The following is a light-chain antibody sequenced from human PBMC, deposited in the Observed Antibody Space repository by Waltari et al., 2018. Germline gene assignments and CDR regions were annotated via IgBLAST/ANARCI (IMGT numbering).Light chain of an antibody. CDR3: LSYASSITFV. J-gene: IGLJ2*01. V-gene: IGLV2-23*02. Sequence: QPALTQPASVSGSPGQSISISCTGTSNDIGNSNHVCWYQQHPGKGPKLILYDVTKRPSGISDRFSGSKSGNTASLTISGLQAEDEADYYCLSYASSITFVFGGGTKLSVL. CDR2: DVT. CDR1: SNDIGNSNH.